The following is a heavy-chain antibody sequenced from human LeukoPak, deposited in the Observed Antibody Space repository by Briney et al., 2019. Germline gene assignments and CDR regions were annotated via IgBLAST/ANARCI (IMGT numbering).Heavy chain of an antibody. D-gene: IGHD4-17*01. V-gene: IGHV3-7*03. Sequence: RGSLRLSRAPSGFIFRNHWMSSVPQAPGRGREWVSQIKQDGSENHYVDSVEGRFTLSRDEDKNSMYLQMNSLRVDDTAVYYCARGPNYGDRVDYLDYWAQGTLVTVSS. CDR1: GFIFRNHW. CDR2: IKQDGSEN. J-gene: IGHJ4*02. CDR3: ARGPNYGDRVDYLDY.